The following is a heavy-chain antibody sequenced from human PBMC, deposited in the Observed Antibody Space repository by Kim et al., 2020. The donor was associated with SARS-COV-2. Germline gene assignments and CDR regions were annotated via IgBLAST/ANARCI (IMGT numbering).Heavy chain of an antibody. CDR2: IKQDGSEK. V-gene: IGHV3-7*01. CDR3: AREQQLDKYYYYYYGMDV. D-gene: IGHD6-13*01. J-gene: IGHJ6*02. Sequence: GGSLRLSCAASGFTFSSYWMSWVRQAPGKWLEWVANIKQDGSEKYYVDSVKGRFTISRDNAKNSLYLQMNSLRAEDTAVYYCAREQQLDKYYYYYYGMDVWGQGTTVTVSS. CDR1: GFTFSSYW.